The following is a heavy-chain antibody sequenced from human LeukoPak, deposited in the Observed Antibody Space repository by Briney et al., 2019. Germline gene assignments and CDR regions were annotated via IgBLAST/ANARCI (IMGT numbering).Heavy chain of an antibody. V-gene: IGHV3-23*01. CDR2: ISVSGNT. D-gene: IGHD2-15*01. CDR1: GFTLSSYA. CDR3: AKAPVTTCSGAYCYPFDY. Sequence: GGSLRLSCAASGFTLSSYAMSWVRQGPGKGLEWVSAISVSGNTYHADSVKGRFSISRDSSKNTLYLQMNSLRAEDAAVYYCAKAPVTTCSGAYCYPFDYWGQGTLVTVSS. J-gene: IGHJ4*02.